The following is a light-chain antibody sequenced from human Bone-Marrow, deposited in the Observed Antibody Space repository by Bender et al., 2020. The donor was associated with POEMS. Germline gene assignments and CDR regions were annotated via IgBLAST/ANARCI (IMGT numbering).Light chain of an antibody. J-gene: IGLJ2*01. CDR2: TNN. Sequence: QSVLTQPPSVSGTPGQRVTISCSGSGSNIGGYPVNWYQQLPGTAPRLLIYTNNERPSGVPDRFSGSIDSSSNSASLTISGLKTEDEADYYCQSYDASNPVVFGGGTKLTVL. CDR1: GSNIGGYP. V-gene: IGLV1-44*01. CDR3: QSYDASNPVV.